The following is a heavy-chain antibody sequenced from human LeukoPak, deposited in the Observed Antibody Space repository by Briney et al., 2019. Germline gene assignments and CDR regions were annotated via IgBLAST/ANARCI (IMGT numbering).Heavy chain of an antibody. J-gene: IGHJ4*02. D-gene: IGHD3-9*01. CDR2: IYYSGST. Sequence: SSETLSLTCTVSGGSISSYYWSWIRQPPGKGLVWIGYIYYSGSTNYNPSLKSRVTISVDTSKNQFSLKLSSVTAADTAVYYCARDLYFDPLWGQGTLVTVSS. CDR3: ARDLYFDPL. CDR1: GGSISSYY. V-gene: IGHV4-59*01.